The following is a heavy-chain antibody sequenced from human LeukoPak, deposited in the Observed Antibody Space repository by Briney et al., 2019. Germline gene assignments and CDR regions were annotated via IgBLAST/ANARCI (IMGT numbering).Heavy chain of an antibody. J-gene: IGHJ4*02. CDR3: ARIKSSNKDPTSGSYFLY. D-gene: IGHD1-26*01. Sequence: GASVKVSCKASGYTFTGYYMHWVRQAPGQGLEWMGWINPNSGGTNYAQKFQGRVTMTRGTSISTAYMELSRLRSDDTAVYYCARIKSSNKDPTSGSYFLYWGQGTLVTVSS. CDR1: GYTFTGYY. CDR2: INPNSGGT. V-gene: IGHV1-2*02.